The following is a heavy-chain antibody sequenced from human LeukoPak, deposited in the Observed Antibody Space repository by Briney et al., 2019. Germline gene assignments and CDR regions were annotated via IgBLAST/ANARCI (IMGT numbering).Heavy chain of an antibody. CDR2: IYYSGST. D-gene: IGHD3-16*01. V-gene: IGHV4-59*01. Sequence: KPSETLSLTCTVSGGSISSYYWSWIRQPPGKGLEWIGYIYYSGSTNYNPSLKSRVTISVDTSKNQFSLKLSSVTAADTAVYYCARDPTGLIYDYVWGSGFDYWGQGTLVTVSS. CDR3: ARDPTGLIYDYVWGSGFDY. CDR1: GGSISSYY. J-gene: IGHJ4*02.